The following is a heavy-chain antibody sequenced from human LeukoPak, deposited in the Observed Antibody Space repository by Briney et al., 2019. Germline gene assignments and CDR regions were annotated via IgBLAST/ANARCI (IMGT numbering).Heavy chain of an antibody. D-gene: IGHD1-26*01. CDR2: ISSSGGNT. CDR3: AKDVRVGGGGMDV. V-gene: IGHV3-23*01. J-gene: IGHJ6*02. CDR1: GFTFSTYG. Sequence: HPGGSLRLSCAASGFTFSTYGMNWVRQAPGKGLEWVSLISSSGGNTYYADSVKGRFTISRDKSENTVSLQMNSLRGEDTAVYYCAKDVRVGGGGMDVWGQGTPVTVSS.